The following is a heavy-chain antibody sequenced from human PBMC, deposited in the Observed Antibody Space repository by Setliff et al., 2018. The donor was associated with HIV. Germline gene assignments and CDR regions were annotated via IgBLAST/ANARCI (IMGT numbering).Heavy chain of an antibody. CDR1: GGSFSGYY. Sequence: SETLSLTCAVYGGSFSGYYWSWIRQPPGRGLEWIGEINHSGSTNYNPSLKSRVTISVDTSKNQFSLKLSSVTAADTAVYYCARENSGYFDYWGRGTQVTVSS. J-gene: IGHJ4*02. V-gene: IGHV4-34*01. D-gene: IGHD3-10*01. CDR3: ARENSGYFDY. CDR2: INHSGST.